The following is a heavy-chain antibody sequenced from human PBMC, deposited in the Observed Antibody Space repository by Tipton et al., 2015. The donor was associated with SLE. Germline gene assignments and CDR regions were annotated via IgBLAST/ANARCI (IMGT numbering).Heavy chain of an antibody. Sequence: TLSLTCTVSGGSISSYYWSWIRQPAGKGLEWIGRIYTSGSTNYNPSLKSRVTMSVDTSKDQFSLKLISVTAADTAAYYCARGESGSYSDRWDYYYYMDVWGKGTTVTVSS. CDR3: ARGESGSYSDRWDYYYYMDV. D-gene: IGHD1-26*01. J-gene: IGHJ6*03. V-gene: IGHV4-4*07. CDR2: IYTSGST. CDR1: GGSISSYY.